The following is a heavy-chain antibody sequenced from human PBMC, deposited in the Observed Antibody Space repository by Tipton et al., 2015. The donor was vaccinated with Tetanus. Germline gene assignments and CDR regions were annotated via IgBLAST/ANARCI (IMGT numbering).Heavy chain of an antibody. V-gene: IGHV3-23*01. CDR1: GFTFSNYA. Sequence: SLRLSCVASGFTFSNYAMNWVRQAPGKGLEWVSSIGTSASNTYYADSVKGRCTISRDNSKNTVVLHVTSLRGEDTAVYYCARRGCRGGTCYISPNYGMDVWGQGTTVTASS. CDR3: ARRGCRGGTCYISPNYGMDV. J-gene: IGHJ6*02. CDR2: IGTSASNT. D-gene: IGHD2-15*01.